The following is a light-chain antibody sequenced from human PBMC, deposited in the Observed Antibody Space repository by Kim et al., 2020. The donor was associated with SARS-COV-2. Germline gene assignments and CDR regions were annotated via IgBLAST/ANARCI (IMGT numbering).Light chain of an antibody. V-gene: IGLV3-21*04. CDR3: QVWDSSSDHVV. CDR1: NIGSKS. J-gene: IGLJ2*01. CDR2: YDS. Sequence: SYELTQPPSVSVAPGKTARITCGGKNIGSKSVHWYQQKPGQAPVLVIYYDSDRPSGIPERFSGSNSGNTATLTISRVEAGDEADYYCQVWDSSSDHVVFGGGTNLTVL.